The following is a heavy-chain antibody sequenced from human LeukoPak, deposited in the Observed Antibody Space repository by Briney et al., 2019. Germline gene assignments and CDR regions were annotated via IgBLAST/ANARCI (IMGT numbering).Heavy chain of an antibody. CDR3: ARDQALGYGWPTVLAIDI. V-gene: IGHV4-39*02. D-gene: IGHD6-19*01. CDR1: GGSISGSNYY. J-gene: IGHJ3*02. CDR2: VYHSGSS. Sequence: SETLSLTCTVSGGSISGSNYYWGWIRQPPGKGLEWIGNVYHSGSSYCNLSLKSRVTISVDTSKNQLSLNLSSVTAADTAVYYCARDQALGYGWPTVLAIDIWGQGTMVTVSS.